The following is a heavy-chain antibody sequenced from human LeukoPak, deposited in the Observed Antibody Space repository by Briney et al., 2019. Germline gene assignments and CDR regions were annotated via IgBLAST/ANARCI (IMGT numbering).Heavy chain of an antibody. CDR1: GGSFSGYY. CDR2: INNSGST. J-gene: IGHJ4*02. D-gene: IGHD6-19*01. Sequence: PSETLSLTCAVYGGSFSGYYWSWIRQPPGKGLEWIGEINNSGSTNYNPSLKSRVTISVDTSKNQFSLKLSSVTAADTAVYYCARTSVAYFGYWGQGTLVTVSS. CDR3: ARTSVAYFGY. V-gene: IGHV4-34*01.